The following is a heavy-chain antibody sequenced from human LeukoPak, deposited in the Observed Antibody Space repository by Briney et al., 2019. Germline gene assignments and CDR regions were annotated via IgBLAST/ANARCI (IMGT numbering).Heavy chain of an antibody. D-gene: IGHD2-21*02. V-gene: IGHV1-18*01. J-gene: IGHJ5*02. CDR2: ISPYDGDT. Sequence: ASVKVSCKASGYTFAIYGISWVRQAPGQGLEWMAWISPYDGDTNYAQNFEGRVTMTTETSTSTAYTELRSLRSDDTAIYYCARDYCTRGGDCYKEDLFDPWGQGTLVTVSS. CDR3: ARDYCTRGGDCYKEDLFDP. CDR1: GYTFAIYG.